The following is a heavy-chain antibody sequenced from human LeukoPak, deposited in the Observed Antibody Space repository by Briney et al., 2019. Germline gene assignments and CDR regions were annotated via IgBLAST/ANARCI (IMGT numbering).Heavy chain of an antibody. D-gene: IGHD2/OR15-2a*01. J-gene: IGHJ6*04. CDR2: IKQDGSEK. CDR3: ARDSYFNV. V-gene: IGHV3-7*01. Sequence: GGSLRLSCAASGFTFSNAWMSWVRQAPGKGLEWVANIKQDGSEKYYVDSVKGRFTISRDNAKNSLYLQMNSLRAEDTAVYYCARDSYFNVWGKGTTVTISS. CDR1: GFTFSNAW.